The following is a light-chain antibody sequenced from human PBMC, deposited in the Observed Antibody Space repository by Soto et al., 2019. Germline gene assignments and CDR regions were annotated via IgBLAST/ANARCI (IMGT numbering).Light chain of an antibody. CDR3: HFRNGRPPVT. CDR2: HTS. V-gene: IGKV3-11*01. Sequence: ALTQARATLSLSPLDRPPLSCSTNQGVSSSIAWYQQKPGQAPRLLIYHTSTRAINIPPRFSGGGSGTDFTLTISSLEPEDFATYYCHFRNGRPPVTFGQGTRLEI. CDR1: QGVSSS. J-gene: IGKJ5*01.